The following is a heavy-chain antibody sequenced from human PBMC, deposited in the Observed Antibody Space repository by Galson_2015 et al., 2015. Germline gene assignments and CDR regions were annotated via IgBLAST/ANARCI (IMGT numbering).Heavy chain of an antibody. Sequence: SLRLSCAASGFTFSSYAMSWVRQAPGKGLEWVSAISGSGGSTYYADSVKGRFTISRDNSKNTLYLQMNSLRAEDTAVYYCAKDSGPWAYCGGDCYAYYYYYGMDVWGQGTTVTVSS. D-gene: IGHD2-21*02. CDR1: GFTFSSYA. CDR2: ISGSGGST. CDR3: AKDSGPWAYCGGDCYAYYYYYGMDV. V-gene: IGHV3-23*01. J-gene: IGHJ6*02.